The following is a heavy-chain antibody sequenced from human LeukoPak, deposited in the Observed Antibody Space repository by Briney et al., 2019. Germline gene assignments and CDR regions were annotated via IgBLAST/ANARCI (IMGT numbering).Heavy chain of an antibody. J-gene: IGHJ4*02. V-gene: IGHV4-39*02. CDR1: GGSISSSSYY. CDR3: ARDNNWNYVR. CDR2: IYYSGST. D-gene: IGHD1-7*01. Sequence: SETLSLTCTVSGGSISSSSYYWGWIRQPPGKGLEWIGSIYYSGSTYYNPSLKSRVTISVDTSKNQFSLKLSSVTAADTAVYYCARDNNWNYVRWGQGTLVTVSS.